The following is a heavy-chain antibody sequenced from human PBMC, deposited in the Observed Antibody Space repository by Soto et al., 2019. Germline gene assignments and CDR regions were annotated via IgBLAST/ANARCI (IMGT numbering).Heavy chain of an antibody. CDR1: GYTFTSYY. Sequence: QVQLVQSGAEVKKPGASVKVSCKASGYTFTSYYVHWVRQAPGHGLEWMGIINPGSGSTTYAQKFQGRVTMTRDTSAYTVCMELSSLTSDDTAVYYCARRRCTGGSCYVDYWGQGTLVTVSS. V-gene: IGHV1-46*01. D-gene: IGHD2-15*01. J-gene: IGHJ4*02. CDR2: INPGSGST. CDR3: ARRRCTGGSCYVDY.